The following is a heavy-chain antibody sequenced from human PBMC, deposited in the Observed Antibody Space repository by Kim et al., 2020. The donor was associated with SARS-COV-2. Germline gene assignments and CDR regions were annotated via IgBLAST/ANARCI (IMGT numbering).Heavy chain of an antibody. J-gene: IGHJ4*02. CDR3: ARDRYYYDSSGYYKVSEAPFDY. V-gene: IGHV1-18*01. Sequence: ASVKVSCKASGYTFTSYGISWVRQAPGQGLEWMGWISAYNGNTNYAQKLQGRVTMTTDTSTSTAYMELRSLRSDDTAVYYCARDRYYYDSSGYYKVSEAPFDYWGQGTLVTVSS. D-gene: IGHD3-22*01. CDR2: ISAYNGNT. CDR1: GYTFTSYG.